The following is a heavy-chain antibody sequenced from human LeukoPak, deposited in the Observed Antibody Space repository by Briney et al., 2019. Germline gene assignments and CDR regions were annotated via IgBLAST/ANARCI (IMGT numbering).Heavy chain of an antibody. CDR1: GGSISSYY. J-gene: IGHJ5*02. Sequence: SETLSLTCTVSGGSISSYYWSWIRQPPGKGLEWIGYIYYSGSANYNPSLKSRVTISVDTSKNQFSLKLSSVTAADTAVYYCARDYYDSSGYPTFDPWGQGTLVTVSS. V-gene: IGHV4-59*12. CDR2: IYYSGSA. CDR3: ARDYYDSSGYPTFDP. D-gene: IGHD3-22*01.